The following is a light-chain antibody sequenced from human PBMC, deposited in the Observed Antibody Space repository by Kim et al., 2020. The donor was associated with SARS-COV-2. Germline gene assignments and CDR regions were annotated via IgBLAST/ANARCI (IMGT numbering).Light chain of an antibody. V-gene: IGLV1-44*01. CDR3: AAWDDSLNGYV. CDR2: SNN. CDR1: SSNIGSNH. Sequence: QSVLTQPPSASGTPGQRVTISCSGSSSNIGSNHVNWYQQLPGTAPKLLIYSNNQRPSGVPDRFSGSKSGTSAALAISGLQSDDEADYHCAAWDDSLNGYVFGIGTTVTVL. J-gene: IGLJ1*01.